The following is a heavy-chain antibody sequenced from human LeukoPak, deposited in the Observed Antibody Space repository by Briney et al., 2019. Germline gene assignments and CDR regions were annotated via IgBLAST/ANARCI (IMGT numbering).Heavy chain of an antibody. CDR1: GFTFSSYW. Sequence: GGSLRLSCAASGFTFSSYWMSWVRQAPGKGLEWVANIKQDGSEKYYADSVKGRFTISRDNAKNSLYLQMNSLRAEDTAVYYCARVRGILGYCSGGSCFFDAFDIWGQGTMVTVSS. J-gene: IGHJ3*02. D-gene: IGHD2-15*01. CDR3: ARVRGILGYCSGGSCFFDAFDI. V-gene: IGHV3-7*01. CDR2: IKQDGSEK.